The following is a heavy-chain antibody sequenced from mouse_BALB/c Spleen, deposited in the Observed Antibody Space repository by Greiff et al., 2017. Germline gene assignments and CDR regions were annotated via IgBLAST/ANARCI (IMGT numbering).Heavy chain of an antibody. V-gene: IGHV5-17*02. CDR3: ARSPRTAMDY. J-gene: IGHJ4*01. CDR2: ISSGSSTI. CDR1: GFTFSSFG. Sequence: EVKLVESGGGLVQPGGSRKLSCAASGFTFSSFGMHWVRQAPEKGLEWVAYISSGSSTIYYADTVKGRFTISRDNPKNTLFLQMTSLRSEDTAMYYCARSPRTAMDYWGQGTSVTVSS.